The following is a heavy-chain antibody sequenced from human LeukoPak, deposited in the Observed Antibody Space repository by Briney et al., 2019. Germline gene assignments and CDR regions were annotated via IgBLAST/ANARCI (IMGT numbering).Heavy chain of an antibody. D-gene: IGHD3-3*01. CDR1: GGSINSYY. J-gene: IGHJ4*02. CDR2: IYHSGST. CDR3: ARYSSGYYTNYYFDY. V-gene: IGHV4-59*12. Sequence: SETLSLTCTVSGGSINSYYWSWIRQPPGKGLEWIGEIYHSGSTNYNPSLKSRVTISVDKSKNQFSLKLSSVTAADTAVYYCARYSSGYYTNYYFDYWGQGTLVTVSS.